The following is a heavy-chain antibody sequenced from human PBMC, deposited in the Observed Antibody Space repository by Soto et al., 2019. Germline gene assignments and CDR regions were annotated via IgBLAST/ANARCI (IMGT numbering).Heavy chain of an antibody. Sequence: EVQLLESGGGLVQPGGSLGLSCATSGFTFSPFALSWVRQAPGRGLEWASGLSRDGEKTYYADSGRGRLTIARDNAKNILFLQMNSLGAEDTAIYYCAKDPRPGYNDAYHYCASWVPGTLVTVSS. D-gene: IGHD1-20*01. CDR2: LSRDGEKT. CDR3: AKDPRPGYNDAYHYCAS. CDR1: GFTFSPFA. J-gene: IGHJ4*02. V-gene: IGHV3-23*01.